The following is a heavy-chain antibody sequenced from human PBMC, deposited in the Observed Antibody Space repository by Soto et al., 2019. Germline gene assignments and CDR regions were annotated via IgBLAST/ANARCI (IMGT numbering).Heavy chain of an antibody. Sequence: PGGSLRLSCAASGFTFSSYEMNWVRQAPGKGLEWISYISSSGSTIYYAESVKGRFTISRGNAKNSLYLQMNSLRAEDTAVYYCARPRVTPYWYFDLWGRGTLVTVSS. J-gene: IGHJ2*01. CDR3: ARPRVTPYWYFDL. CDR1: GFTFSSYE. CDR2: ISSSGSTI. D-gene: IGHD4-4*01. V-gene: IGHV3-48*03.